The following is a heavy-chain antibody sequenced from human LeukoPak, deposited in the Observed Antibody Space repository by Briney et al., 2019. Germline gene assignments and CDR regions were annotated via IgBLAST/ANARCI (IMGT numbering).Heavy chain of an antibody. J-gene: IGHJ4*02. Sequence: PSETLSLTCTVSGGSISGSRSYWGWIRQPPGKGLEWIGSVFHSGTTYYNPSLKSRINISVDTSKNQFSLKLSSVTAADTAVYYCARRDYSGDNPVLDYWGQGTLVTVSS. CDR3: ARRDYSGDNPVLDY. D-gene: IGHD2-21*01. CDR2: VFHSGTT. V-gene: IGHV4-39*01. CDR1: GGSISGSRSY.